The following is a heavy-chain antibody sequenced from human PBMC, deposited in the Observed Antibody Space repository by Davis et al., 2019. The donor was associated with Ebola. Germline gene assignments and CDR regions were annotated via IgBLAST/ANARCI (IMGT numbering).Heavy chain of an antibody. D-gene: IGHD6-19*01. V-gene: IGHV1-69*13. CDR2: IMPIVGTT. CDR3: ARDRVSGSGWSKGGFYYFGMDV. Sequence: AASVTVSCQAYGGSFSSYAVSWVRQAPGQGLEWMGGIMPIVGTTTYAQKFQGRLTITADESTRTAYMELTSLRFEDTAVYFCARDRVSGSGWSKGGFYYFGMDVWGKGTTVTVSS. CDR1: GGSFSSYA. J-gene: IGHJ6*04.